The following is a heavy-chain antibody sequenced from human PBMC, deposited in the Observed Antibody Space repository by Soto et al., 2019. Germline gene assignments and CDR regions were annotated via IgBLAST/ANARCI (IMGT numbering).Heavy chain of an antibody. J-gene: IGHJ4*02. CDR2: IDPSDSYI. D-gene: IGHD5-18*01. CDR3: ARQIYGSDTGPNFQYYFDS. Sequence: PGESLKISCKGSGYNFSNYWISWVRQMPGKGLEWMGKIDPSDSYINYSPPFQGHVTISVDKSITTAHVEWSSLRASDTAMYYCARQIYGSDTGPNFQYYFDSWGQGTPVTVSS. V-gene: IGHV5-10-1*01. CDR1: GYNFSNYW.